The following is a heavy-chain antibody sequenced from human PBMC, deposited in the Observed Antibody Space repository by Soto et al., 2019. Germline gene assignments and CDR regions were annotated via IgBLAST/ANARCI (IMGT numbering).Heavy chain of an antibody. D-gene: IGHD6-13*01. J-gene: IGHJ4*02. V-gene: IGHV3-33*01. CDR2: IWYDGSNK. Sequence: GGSLRLSCAASGFTFSSYGMHWVRQAPGKGLEWVAVIWYDGSNKYYADSVKGRFTISRDNSKNTLYLQMNSLRAEDTAVYYCARNSLIAAAGLFDYWGQGTLVTVSS. CDR1: GFTFSSYG. CDR3: ARNSLIAAAGLFDY.